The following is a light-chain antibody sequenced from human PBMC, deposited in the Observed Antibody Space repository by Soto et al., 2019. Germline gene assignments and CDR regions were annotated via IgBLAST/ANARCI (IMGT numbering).Light chain of an antibody. CDR1: SSDVETSNI. CDR2: EVN. V-gene: IGLV2-23*02. Sequence: QSALTQPASVSGSPGQSITISCAGTSSDVETSNIVSWYQHHPGKAPKVIIYEVNKRPSGVSDRFSGSRSGNTASLTISGLQAEDEADYYCCSYVGSSTVVIGGGTKLTVL. CDR3: CSYVGSSTVV. J-gene: IGLJ2*01.